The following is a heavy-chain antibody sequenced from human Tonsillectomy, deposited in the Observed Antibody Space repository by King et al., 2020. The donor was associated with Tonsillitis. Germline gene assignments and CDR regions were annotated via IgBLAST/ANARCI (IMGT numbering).Heavy chain of an antibody. D-gene: IGHD6-19*01. V-gene: IGHV4-39*01. Sequence: LQLQESGPGLVKPSETLSLTCTVSGDSLSSGVYFWAWIRQPPGKGLEWIGSIYYVGGTTHYNPSLKSRVSISIDTAKNHFSLKLRSMTATDTAVYYCARHFGSVAVAGRFDFWGQGTLVTVSS. CDR2: IYYVGGTT. CDR3: ARHFGSVAVAGRFDF. CDR1: GDSLSSGVYF. J-gene: IGHJ4*02.